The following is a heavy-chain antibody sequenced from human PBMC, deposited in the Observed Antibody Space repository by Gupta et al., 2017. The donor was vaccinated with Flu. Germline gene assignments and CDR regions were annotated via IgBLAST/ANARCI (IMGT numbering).Heavy chain of an antibody. Sequence: EVQPLASGGGSVQPGGSLRLSCAASGFTSSSYAMSWVGQAPGKGLEWVSAISGSGGSTYYADSVKGRFTISRDNSKNTLYLQMNSLRAEDTAVYYCAKDLVVGGNSGGDYWGQGTLITVSS. CDR1: GFTSSSYA. CDR3: AKDLVVGGNSGGDY. J-gene: IGHJ4*02. V-gene: IGHV3-23*01. CDR2: ISGSGGST. D-gene: IGHD2-21*02.